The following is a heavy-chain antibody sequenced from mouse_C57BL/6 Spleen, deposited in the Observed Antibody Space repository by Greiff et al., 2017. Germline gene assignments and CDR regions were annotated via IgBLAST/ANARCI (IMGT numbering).Heavy chain of an antibody. D-gene: IGHD1-1*01. CDR3: ASSSLFAY. J-gene: IGHJ3*01. CDR2: INPSSGYT. CDR1: GYTFTRYW. V-gene: IGHV1-7*01. Sequence: QVQLKQSGAELAKPGASVKLSCKASGYTFTRYWMHWVQQRPGQGLEWIGYINPSSGYTKYNQKFKDKATLTADKSSSTAYMQLSSLTYEDSAVYYCASSSLFAYWGQGTLVTVS.